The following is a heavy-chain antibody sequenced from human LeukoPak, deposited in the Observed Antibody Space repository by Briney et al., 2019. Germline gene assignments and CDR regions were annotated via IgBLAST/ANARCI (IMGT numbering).Heavy chain of an antibody. CDR3: ARDGMVRGVIIWDAFDI. D-gene: IGHD3-10*01. CDR2: ISSSSSTI. CDR1: GFTFSSYS. V-gene: IGHV3-48*02. Sequence: PGGSLRLSCAASGFTFSSYSMNWVRQAPGKGLEWVSYISSSSSTIYYADSVKGRFTTSRDNAKNSLYLQMNSLRDEDTAVYYCARDGMVRGVIIWDAFDIWGQGRMVTVS. J-gene: IGHJ3*02.